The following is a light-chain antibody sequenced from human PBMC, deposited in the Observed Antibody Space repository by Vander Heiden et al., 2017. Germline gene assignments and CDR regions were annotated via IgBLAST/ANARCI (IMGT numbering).Light chain of an antibody. CDR2: DNN. Sequence: QSVLTQPPSVSADPGQKVTISCSGRSSNIGNNDVFWYQQVPGTAPNLLIYDNNRRRSGIPARFSGSKSGTSATVATTGLQTGDEADYYCGTWDSSRSAWVFGGGTKLTVL. CDR1: SSNIGNND. J-gene: IGLJ3*02. CDR3: GTWDSSRSAWV. V-gene: IGLV1-51*01.